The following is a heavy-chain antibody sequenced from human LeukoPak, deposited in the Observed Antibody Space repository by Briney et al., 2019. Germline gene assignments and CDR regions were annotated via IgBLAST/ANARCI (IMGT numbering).Heavy chain of an antibody. CDR1: GGSISSSSYY. J-gene: IGHJ4*02. CDR3: ARVHYSKFDY. D-gene: IGHD6-13*01. V-gene: IGHV4-39*07. CDR2: IYYSGST. Sequence: PSETLSLTCTVSGGSISSSSYYWGWIRQPPGKGLEWIGSIYYSGSTNCNPSLKSRVTISVDTSKNQFSLKLSSVTAADTAVYYCARVHYSKFDYWGQGTLVTVSS.